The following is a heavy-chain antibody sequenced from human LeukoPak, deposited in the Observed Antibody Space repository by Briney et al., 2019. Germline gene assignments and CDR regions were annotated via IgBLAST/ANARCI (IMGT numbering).Heavy chain of an antibody. J-gene: IGHJ3*02. V-gene: IGHV4-39*01. Sequence: PSETLSLTCTVSGGSISSSSYYWGWIRQPPGKGLEWIGSIYYSGSTYYNPSLKSRVTISVDTSKNQFSLKLSSVTAADTAVYYCAKTDPADAFDIWGQGTMVTVSS. CDR3: AKTDPADAFDI. CDR1: GGSISSSSYY. CDR2: IYYSGST.